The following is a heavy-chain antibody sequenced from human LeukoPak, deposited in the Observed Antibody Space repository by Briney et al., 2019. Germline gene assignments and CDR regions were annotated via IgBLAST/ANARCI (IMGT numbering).Heavy chain of an antibody. CDR3: ARGRLVIMPSGPLIFDY. Sequence: VASVKVSCKASGYTFTGYYMHWERQAPGQGLEWMGRINPNSGGTNYAQKFQGRVTMTRDTSISTAYMELSRLRSDDTAVYYCARGRLVIMPSGPLIFDYWGQGTLVTVSS. D-gene: IGHD3-9*01. J-gene: IGHJ4*02. V-gene: IGHV1-2*06. CDR1: GYTFTGYY. CDR2: INPNSGGT.